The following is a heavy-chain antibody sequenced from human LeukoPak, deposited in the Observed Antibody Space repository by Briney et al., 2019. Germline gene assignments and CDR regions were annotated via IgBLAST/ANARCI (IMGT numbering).Heavy chain of an antibody. CDR2: IWYDGRNQ. CDR1: RFLFSSYG. V-gene: IGHV3-33*08. CDR3: ARASRPLAAFDI. Sequence: GVSLRLFCADSRFLFSSYGKHCVPQAPGKGLYCVVVIWYDGRNQYYLVYVKGRFIISRDNSKNALYLQMNSVRAEDTAVYYCARASRPLAAFDIWGQGTMVSVSS. J-gene: IGHJ3*02.